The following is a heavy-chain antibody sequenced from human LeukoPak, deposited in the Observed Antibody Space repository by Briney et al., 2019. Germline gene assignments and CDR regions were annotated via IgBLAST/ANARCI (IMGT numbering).Heavy chain of an antibody. Sequence: RSLRLSCAASGFTFSSYGMHWVRQAPGKGLEWVAVISYDGSNKYYADSVKGRFTISRDNSKNTLYLQMNSLRAEDTAVYYCAKLYDAFDIWGQGTMVTVSS. CDR1: GFTFSSYG. V-gene: IGHV3-30*18. J-gene: IGHJ3*02. CDR3: AKLYDAFDI. CDR2: ISYDGSNK.